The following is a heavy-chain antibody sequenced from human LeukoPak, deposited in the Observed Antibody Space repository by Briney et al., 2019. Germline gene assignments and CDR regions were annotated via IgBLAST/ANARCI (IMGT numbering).Heavy chain of an antibody. V-gene: IGHV4-59*12. CDR2: VYYTGST. CDR3: ARETDSSFFDS. Sequence: SETLSLTCTVSGGSISTYYWSWIRQPPGKGLEWIGYVYYTGSTNYNPSLKSRVTISVDTSKNQFSLKLRSVTAADTAEYYCARETDSSFFDSWGQGTLVTVSS. J-gene: IGHJ4*02. D-gene: IGHD6-19*01. CDR1: GGSISTYY.